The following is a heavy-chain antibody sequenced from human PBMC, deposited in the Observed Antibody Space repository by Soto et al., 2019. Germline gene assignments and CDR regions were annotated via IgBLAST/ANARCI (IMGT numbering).Heavy chain of an antibody. V-gene: IGHV3-23*01. CDR1: GFTFSSYA. J-gene: IGHJ4*02. D-gene: IGHD3-22*01. CDR2: ISGSGSTI. CDR3: AKVFYYYDSSGYYYFDY. Sequence: EVQLFESGGGLVQPGGSLRLSCAASGFTFSSYAVSWVRQAPGKGPEWISSISGSGSTIYYADSVKGRFTISRDNSKNTLYLQMSSLRAEDTAVYYCAKVFYYYDSSGYYYFDYWGQGTLVTVSS.